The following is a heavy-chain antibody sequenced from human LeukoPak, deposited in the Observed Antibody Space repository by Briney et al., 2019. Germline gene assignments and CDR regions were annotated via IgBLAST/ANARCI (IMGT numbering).Heavy chain of an antibody. CDR1: GFTFSSYA. J-gene: IGHJ3*02. CDR3: AKDLLWFGESGDAFDI. CDR2: ISGSGGST. V-gene: IGHV3-23*01. Sequence: PGGSLRLSCAASGFTFSSYAMSWVRQAPGKGLEWVSAISGSGGSTYYADSVKGRFTISRDNSKNTLYLQMNSLRAEDTAVYYCAKDLLWFGESGDAFDIWGQGTMVTVSS. D-gene: IGHD3-10*01.